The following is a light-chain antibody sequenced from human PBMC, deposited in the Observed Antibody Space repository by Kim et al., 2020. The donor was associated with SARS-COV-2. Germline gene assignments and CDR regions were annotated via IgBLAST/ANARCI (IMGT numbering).Light chain of an antibody. CDR3: HQYANSPRT. CDR2: GAS. Sequence: SPGERATLSCRASQSVSSSHLAWYQQKPGQAPRLLVYGASTRATGIPDRFSGRGSGTDFTLTINRLEPADFAVYYCHQYANSPRTFGQGTKVDIK. V-gene: IGKV3-20*01. J-gene: IGKJ1*01. CDR1: QSVSSSH.